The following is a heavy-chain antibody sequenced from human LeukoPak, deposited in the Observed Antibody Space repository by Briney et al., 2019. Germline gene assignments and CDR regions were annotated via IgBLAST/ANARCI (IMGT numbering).Heavy chain of an antibody. CDR1: GGSFSGYY. J-gene: IGHJ4*02. V-gene: IGHV4-34*01. CDR2: INHSGST. CDR3: ARGIGLLGGSDY. Sequence: PSETLSLTCAVYGGSFSGYYWSWIRQPPGKGLEWIGEINHSGSTNYNPSLKSRVTISVDTSKNQFSLKLSSVTAADTAVYYCARGIGLLGGSDYWGQGTLVTVSS. D-gene: IGHD1-26*01.